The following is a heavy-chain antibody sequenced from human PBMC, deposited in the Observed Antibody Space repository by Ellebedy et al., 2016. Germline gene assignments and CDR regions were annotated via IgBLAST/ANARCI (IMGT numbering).Heavy chain of an antibody. CDR3: ARGAYSNFAPYYYGMDV. Sequence: SETLSLTCAVYGGSFSGYYWSWIRQPPGKGLEWIGEINHSGSTNYNPSLKSRVTISVDKSKNQFSLKLSSVTAADTAVYYCARGAYSNFAPYYYGMDVWGQGTTVTVSS. D-gene: IGHD4-11*01. V-gene: IGHV4-34*01. J-gene: IGHJ6*02. CDR1: GGSFSGYY. CDR2: INHSGST.